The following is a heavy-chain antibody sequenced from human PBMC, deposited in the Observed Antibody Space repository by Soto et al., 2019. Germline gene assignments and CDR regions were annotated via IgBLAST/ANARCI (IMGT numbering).Heavy chain of an antibody. CDR3: ARLVERYYYYMDV. CDR1: GGSISSSSYY. J-gene: IGHJ6*03. CDR2: IYYSGST. V-gene: IGHV4-39*01. Sequence: SETLSLTCTVSGGSISSSSYYWGWIRQPPGKGLEWIGSIYYSGSTYYNPSLKSRVTISVDTSKNQFSLKLSSVTAADTAVYYCARLVERYYYYMDVWGKGTTVTVSS. D-gene: IGHD2-2*01.